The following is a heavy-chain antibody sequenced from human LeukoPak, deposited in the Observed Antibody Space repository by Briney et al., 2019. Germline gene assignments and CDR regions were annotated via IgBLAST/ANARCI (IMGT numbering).Heavy chain of an antibody. CDR3: AHSKRGGGYYINAFAV. Sequence: PSETLSLTCTVSVASTSAYYWSWIRQPPGKGLEWIGYSYSGWNANYNLSLKSRVTISIDTSENQFSLRLTSVTAADTAVYFCAHSKRGGGYYINAFAVWGQGALVTISS. CDR2: SYSGWNA. J-gene: IGHJ3*01. V-gene: IGHV4-59*01. CDR1: VASTSAYY. D-gene: IGHD1-26*01.